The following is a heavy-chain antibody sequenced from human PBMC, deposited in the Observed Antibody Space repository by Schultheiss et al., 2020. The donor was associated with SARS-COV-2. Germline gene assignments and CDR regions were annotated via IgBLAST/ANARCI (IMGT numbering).Heavy chain of an antibody. CDR3: TNSGSESDY. Sequence: SETLSLTCVISGDSVSSNSATWNWIRQSPSKGLEWLGRTYYRSKWSNDYAVSVKSRITINPDTSKNQFSLQLNSVTPEDTAVYYCTNSGSESDYWGQGTLVTVSS. CDR2: TYYRSKWSN. V-gene: IGHV6-1*01. J-gene: IGHJ4*02. CDR1: GDSVSSNSAT. D-gene: IGHD1-26*01.